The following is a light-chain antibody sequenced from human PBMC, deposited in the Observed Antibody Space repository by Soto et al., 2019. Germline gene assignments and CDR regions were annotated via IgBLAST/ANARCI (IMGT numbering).Light chain of an antibody. V-gene: IGKV3D-20*02. CDR1: QSVNKAY. Sequence: EIVLTQSPGTLVLSPGDRATLSCRASQSVNKAYLVWYQVKPGQAPRRLIYDASSRPTDIPARFSGSGSGTDFTLTISSLEPEDFALYYCQQRSNWPITFGQGTRLEIK. CDR3: QQRSNWPIT. J-gene: IGKJ5*01. CDR2: DAS.